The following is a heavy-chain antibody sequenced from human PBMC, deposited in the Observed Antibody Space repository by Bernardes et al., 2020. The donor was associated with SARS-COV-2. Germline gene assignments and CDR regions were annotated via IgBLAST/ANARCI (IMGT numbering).Heavy chain of an antibody. V-gene: IGHV3-33*01. CDR2: IWYDGSNK. Sequence: GGSLRLSCAASGFTFSSYGMHWVRQAPGKGLEWVAVIWYDGSNKYYADSVKGRFTISRDNSKNTLYLQMNSLRAEDTAVYSCARDPLVVVFTSRFYYGMDVWGHGTTVTVSS. CDR3: ARDPLVVVFTSRFYYGMDV. D-gene: IGHD3-22*01. J-gene: IGHJ6*02. CDR1: GFTFSSYG.